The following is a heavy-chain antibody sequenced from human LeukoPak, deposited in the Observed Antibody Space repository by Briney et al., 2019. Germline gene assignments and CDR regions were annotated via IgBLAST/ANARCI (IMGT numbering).Heavy chain of an antibody. CDR2: IYWDDDK. CDR3: AHRRYDTSAFSAFDI. D-gene: IGHD3-22*01. Sequence: SGPTLVNPTQTLTLTCTFSGFSLSASGVGVGWIRQPPGKALEWLALIYWDDDKRYRPSLKSRLTITKDTSKNQVVLTMTNMDPVDTATYFCAHRRYDTSAFSAFDIWGQGTMVTVSS. J-gene: IGHJ3*02. V-gene: IGHV2-5*02. CDR1: GFSLSASGVG.